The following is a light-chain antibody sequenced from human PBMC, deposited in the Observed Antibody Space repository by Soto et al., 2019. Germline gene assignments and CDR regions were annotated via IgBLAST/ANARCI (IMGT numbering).Light chain of an antibody. CDR3: AAWDDSVNGVV. Sequence: QSVLTQPTSASGTPGQRVTISCSGSGSNIGSNAVNWYQQLPGSAPKLLIYSNNQRTSGVPDRFSGSKSGTSASLAISGLQSEDEADYYCAAWDDSVNGVVFGGGTKLTVL. CDR1: GSNIGSNA. V-gene: IGLV1-44*01. CDR2: SNN. J-gene: IGLJ2*01.